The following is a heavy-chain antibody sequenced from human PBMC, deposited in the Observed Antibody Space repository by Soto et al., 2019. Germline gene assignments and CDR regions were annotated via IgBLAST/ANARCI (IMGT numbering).Heavy chain of an antibody. V-gene: IGHV3-23*01. CDR1: GFTFGNYA. D-gene: IGHD6-19*01. Sequence: EVQVLDSGGGLVQPGGSQSLSCEASGFTFGNYARSWARQAPGKGLEWVSTISATGSTLYADSVKGRFTISRDNSKNTVYLQMNFLRAEDTAVYYCAKVSNKWAVAQRGYFDYWGQGTLVTVSS. CDR3: AKVSNKWAVAQRGYFDY. J-gene: IGHJ4*02. CDR2: ISATGST.